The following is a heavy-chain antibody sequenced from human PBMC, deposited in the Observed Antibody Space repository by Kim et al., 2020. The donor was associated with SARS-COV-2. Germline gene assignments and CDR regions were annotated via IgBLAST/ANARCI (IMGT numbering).Heavy chain of an antibody. CDR2: INHSGST. Sequence: SETLSLTCAVYGGSFSGYYWSWIRQPPGKGLEWIGEINHSGSTNYNPSLKSRVTISVDTSKNQFSLKLSSVTAADTAVYYFARSRRLRAFDYWGQGTLVT. J-gene: IGHJ4*02. CDR3: ARSRRLRAFDY. CDR1: GGSFSGYY. D-gene: IGHD4-17*01. V-gene: IGHV4-34*01.